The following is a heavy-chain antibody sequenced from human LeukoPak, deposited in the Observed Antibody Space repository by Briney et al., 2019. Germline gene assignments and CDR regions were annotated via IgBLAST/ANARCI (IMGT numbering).Heavy chain of an antibody. CDR3: ARDLADSSGYYTPLYY. J-gene: IGHJ4*02. CDR1: GFTFSSYA. V-gene: IGHV3-30-3*01. Sequence: GGFLRLSCAASGFTFSSYAMHWVRQAPGKGLEWVAVISYDGSNKYYADSVKGRFTISRDNSKNTLYLQMNSLRAEDTAVYYCARDLADSSGYYTPLYYWGQGTLVTVSS. CDR2: ISYDGSNK. D-gene: IGHD3-22*01.